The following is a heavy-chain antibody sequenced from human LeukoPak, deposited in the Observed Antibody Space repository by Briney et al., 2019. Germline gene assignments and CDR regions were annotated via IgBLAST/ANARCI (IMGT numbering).Heavy chain of an antibody. CDR1: GGSISSYY. CDR2: IYYSGST. J-gene: IGHJ4*02. Sequence: ASETLSLTCTVSGGSISSYYWSWIRQPPGKGLEWIGYIYYSGSTNYNPSLKSRVTISVDTSKNQFSLKLSSVTAADTAVYYCASRYPGIAAGFDYWGQGTLVTVSS. V-gene: IGHV4-59*01. CDR3: ASRYPGIAAGFDY. D-gene: IGHD6-13*01.